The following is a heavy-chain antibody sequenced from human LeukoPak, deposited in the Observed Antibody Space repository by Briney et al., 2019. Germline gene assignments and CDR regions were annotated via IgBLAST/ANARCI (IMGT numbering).Heavy chain of an antibody. V-gene: IGHV3-33*01. Sequence: PGGSLRLSCAASGFTFRSYGMHWVRQAPGKGLEWVAVIWYDGSNKYYADSVKGRFTISRDNSKNTLYLQMNSLRAEDTAVYYCAREGSNDSSGYYYSGGYYYGMDVWGQGTTVTVSS. CDR3: AREGSNDSSGYYYSGGYYYGMDV. CDR2: IWYDGSNK. J-gene: IGHJ6*02. D-gene: IGHD3-22*01. CDR1: GFTFRSYG.